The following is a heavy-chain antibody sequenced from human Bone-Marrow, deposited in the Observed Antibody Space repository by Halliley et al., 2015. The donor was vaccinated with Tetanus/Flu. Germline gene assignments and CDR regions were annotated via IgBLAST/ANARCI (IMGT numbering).Heavy chain of an antibody. D-gene: IGHD4-17*01. V-gene: IGHV3-48*03. Sequence: AASGLTFSTSQMAWVRQPLGKGLEWVSTIGRSGQTSYYLDSVRGRFFISRDDAKNSLYLQMSGLRAADTALYYCARLESGAFDYWGQGALVTVSS. CDR3: ARLESGAFDY. CDR2: IGRSGQTS. J-gene: IGHJ4*02. CDR1: GLTFSTSQ.